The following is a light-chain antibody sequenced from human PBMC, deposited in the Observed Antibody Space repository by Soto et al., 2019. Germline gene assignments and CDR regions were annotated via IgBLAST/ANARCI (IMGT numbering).Light chain of an antibody. CDR1: QSVGSN. Sequence: EIVMTQSPATLSVSPGERATLSCRTSQSVGSNLAWYQQKVGQAPRLLIYGASTRATAVPARFSGSGSGTEFTLIISSLQSEDFAVYYCQQYGSSPSFTFGPGTKVDIK. V-gene: IGKV3-15*01. CDR2: GAS. CDR3: QQYGSSPSFT. J-gene: IGKJ3*01.